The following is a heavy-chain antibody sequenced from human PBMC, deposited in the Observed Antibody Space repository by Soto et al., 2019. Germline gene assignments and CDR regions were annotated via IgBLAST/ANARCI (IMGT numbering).Heavy chain of an antibody. V-gene: IGHV3-53*01. J-gene: IGHJ3*02. CDR1: GFTVSDDH. CDR3: AREAAGLDI. Sequence: PGGSLRLSCAASGFTVSDDHMSWVRQAPGKGPEWVSVIYYGGTTYYADSVQGRFTISRDKSKNTLYLQMNDLRADDTAVYYCAREAAGLDIWGQGTMVTVSS. CDR2: IYYGGTT.